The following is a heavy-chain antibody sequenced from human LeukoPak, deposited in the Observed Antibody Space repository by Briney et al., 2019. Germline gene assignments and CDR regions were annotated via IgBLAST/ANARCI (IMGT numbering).Heavy chain of an antibody. CDR1: GGSISSGSYY. CDR3: ARDKGGYYDSSGYYLYGMDV. V-gene: IGHV4-61*02. CDR2: IYTSGST. J-gene: IGHJ6*02. Sequence: PSQTLSLTCTVSGGSISSGSYYWSWIRQPAGKGLEWIGRIYTSGSTNYNPSLKSRVTISVDTSKNQFSLKLSSVTAADTAVYYCARDKGGYYDSSGYYLYGMDVWGQGTTVTVSS. D-gene: IGHD3-22*01.